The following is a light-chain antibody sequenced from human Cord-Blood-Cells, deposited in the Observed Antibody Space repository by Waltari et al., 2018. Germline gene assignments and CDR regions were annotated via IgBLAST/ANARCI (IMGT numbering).Light chain of an antibody. J-gene: IGKJ3*01. CDR1: QSVLYSSNNKTY. V-gene: IGKV4-1*01. Sequence: DIVMTQSPDSLAVSLGERATINCKSSQSVLYSSNNKTYLAWYQQKPGQPPKLLIYLASTREAGVPDRFSGSGSGTDFTLTISSLQAEDVAVYYCQQYYSTPITFGPGTKVDIK. CDR3: QQYYSTPIT. CDR2: LAS.